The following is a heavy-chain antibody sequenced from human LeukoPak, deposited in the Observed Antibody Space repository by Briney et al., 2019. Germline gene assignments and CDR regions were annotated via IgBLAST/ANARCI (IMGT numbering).Heavy chain of an antibody. Sequence: ASVKVSCKASGHTFTGYYMHWVRQAPGQGLEWMGWINPNSGGTNYAQKFQGRVTMTRDTSISTAYMELSRLRSDDTAVYYCARDPGYYDSSGYPVYYFDYWGQGTLVTVSS. CDR3: ARDPGYYDSSGYPVYYFDY. D-gene: IGHD3-22*01. CDR1: GHTFTGYY. V-gene: IGHV1-2*02. J-gene: IGHJ4*02. CDR2: INPNSGGT.